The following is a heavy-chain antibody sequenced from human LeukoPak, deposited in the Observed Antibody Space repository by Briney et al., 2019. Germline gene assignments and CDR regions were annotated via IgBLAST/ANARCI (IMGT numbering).Heavy chain of an antibody. Sequence: GGSLRHSCAASGFTFSNYWMSWVRQGPGEGLEWLANINLVGSETHIVDSVKGRFTISRDNAKNSLSLQMSGLRVEDTAVYYCASGYSDWLRWGQGTQVTVSS. CDR3: ASGYSDWLR. D-gene: IGHD4-11*01. CDR1: GFTFSNYW. CDR2: INLVGSET. J-gene: IGHJ4*02. V-gene: IGHV3-7*01.